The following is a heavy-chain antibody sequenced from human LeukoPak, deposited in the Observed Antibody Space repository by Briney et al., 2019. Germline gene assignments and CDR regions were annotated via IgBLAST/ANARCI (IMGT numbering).Heavy chain of an antibody. CDR2: IIPIFGTA. Sequence: SVKVSCKASGGTFSSYAISWVRQAPGQGLEWMGGIIPIFGTANYAQEFQGRVTITADESTSTAYMELSSLRSEDTAVYYCARDRTPSYYDFWSGLNWFDPWGQGTLVTVSS. CDR1: GGTFSSYA. D-gene: IGHD3-3*01. CDR3: ARDRTPSYYDFWSGLNWFDP. J-gene: IGHJ5*02. V-gene: IGHV1-69*13.